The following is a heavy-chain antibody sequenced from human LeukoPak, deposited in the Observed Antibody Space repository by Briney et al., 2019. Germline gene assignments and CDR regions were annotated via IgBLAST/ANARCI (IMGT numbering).Heavy chain of an antibody. J-gene: IGHJ3*02. V-gene: IGHV3-53*01. CDR3: AKDYYDSSGYPGLDAFDI. CDR2: IYSGGST. CDR1: GFTVNTNY. Sequence: PGGSLRLSCAASGFTVNTNYMSWVRQAPGKGLEWVSVIYSGGSTYYGDSVKGRFTISRDNSKTTLYLQMNSLRAEDTAVYYCAKDYYDSSGYPGLDAFDIWGQGTMVTVSS. D-gene: IGHD3-22*01.